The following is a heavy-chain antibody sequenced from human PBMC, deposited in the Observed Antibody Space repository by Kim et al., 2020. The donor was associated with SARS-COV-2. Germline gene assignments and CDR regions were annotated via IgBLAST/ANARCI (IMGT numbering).Heavy chain of an antibody. D-gene: IGHD2-2*01. Sequence: VKGRFTISRDNAKNSLYLQMNSLRDEDTAVYYCASVTEYQKYYYYGMDVWGQGTTVTVSS. V-gene: IGHV3-48*02. CDR3: ASVTEYQKYYYYGMDV. J-gene: IGHJ6*02.